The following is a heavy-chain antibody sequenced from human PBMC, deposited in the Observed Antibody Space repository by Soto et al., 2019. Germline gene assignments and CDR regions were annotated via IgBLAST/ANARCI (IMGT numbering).Heavy chain of an antibody. CDR2: ISYDGSNK. J-gene: IGHJ4*02. V-gene: IGHV3-30*18. CDR1: GFTFSSYG. CDR3: AKGLDTISPGYY. Sequence: GGSLRLSCAASGFTFSSYGMHWVRQAPGKGLEWVAVISYDGSNKYYADSVKGRFTISRDNSKNTLYLQMNSLRAEDTAVYYCAKGLDTISPGYYWGQGTLVTVSS. D-gene: IGHD3-9*01.